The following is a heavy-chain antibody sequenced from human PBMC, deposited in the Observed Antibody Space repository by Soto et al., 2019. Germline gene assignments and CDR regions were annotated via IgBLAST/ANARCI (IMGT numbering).Heavy chain of an antibody. D-gene: IGHD6-19*01. J-gene: IGHJ4*02. V-gene: IGHV4-4*02. CDR1: GGSISSSNW. Sequence: QVQLQESGTGLVKPAGTLSLTCAVSGGSISSSNWWSWVRQPPGKGLEWIGEIYHIRRTNYNPSLKRRVTISVDKSKNLFSLKLSSVTAAAMAVYYCARDLSGWSGPIWGQGTLFTVSS. CDR2: IYHIRRT. CDR3: ARDLSGWSGPI.